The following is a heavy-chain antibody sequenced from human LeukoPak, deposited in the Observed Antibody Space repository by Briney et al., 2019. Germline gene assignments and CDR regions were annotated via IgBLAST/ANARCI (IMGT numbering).Heavy chain of an antibody. CDR2: IDWDADK. Sequence: SGPTLVNPTQALTLTCTFSGFSLSTSGMCVSWIRQPPGKALEWLARIDWDADKYYSTSLKARLTISKDTSKNQVVLTMTNMDPVDTATYYCARSLRGVTYPPYYYYYLDVWGKGTTVTVSS. CDR1: GFSLSTSGMC. V-gene: IGHV2-70*11. J-gene: IGHJ6*03. D-gene: IGHD3-10*01. CDR3: ARSLRGVTYPPYYYYYLDV.